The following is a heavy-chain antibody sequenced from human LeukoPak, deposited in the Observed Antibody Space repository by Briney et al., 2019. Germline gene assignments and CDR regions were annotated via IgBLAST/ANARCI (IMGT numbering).Heavy chain of an antibody. Sequence: ASVKVSCKASGYTFTSYYMHWVRQAPGQGLEWMGIINPSGGSTSYTQKFQGRVTMTRDMSTSTVYMELSSLRSEDTAVYYCARGAGIQLWSRDAFDIWGQGTMVTVSS. CDR2: INPSGGST. D-gene: IGHD5-18*01. CDR1: GYTFTSYY. J-gene: IGHJ3*02. V-gene: IGHV1-46*01. CDR3: ARGAGIQLWSRDAFDI.